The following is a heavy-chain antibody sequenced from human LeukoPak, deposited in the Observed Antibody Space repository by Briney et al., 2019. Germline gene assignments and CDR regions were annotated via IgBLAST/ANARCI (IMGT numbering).Heavy chain of an antibody. V-gene: IGHV3-30*02. Sequence: GGSLRLSCAASGFTFSSYGMHWVRQAPGKGREGVTLIRFDGNDKYYADSVKGRFTISRDNSKHTLYLQMNSLRAEDTAVYYCAKDGYNYGGNLDYWGQGTLVTVSS. CDR2: IRFDGNDK. D-gene: IGHD5-18*01. CDR3: AKDGYNYGGNLDY. J-gene: IGHJ4*02. CDR1: GFTFSSYG.